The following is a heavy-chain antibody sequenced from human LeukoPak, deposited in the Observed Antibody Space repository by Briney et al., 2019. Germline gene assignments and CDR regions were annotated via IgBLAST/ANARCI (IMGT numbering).Heavy chain of an antibody. V-gene: IGHV4-4*09. D-gene: IGHD6-13*01. CDR1: GGSTSSNY. Sequence: SETLSLTSTVSGGSTSSNYWSWIRQPPGKGLEWIGYIYARGNTDYNPSLKGRVTISIDTSKNQFSLHLTSVTAADTAVYYCARHELAAAGFDYWGQGTLVTVSS. J-gene: IGHJ4*02. CDR3: ARHELAAAGFDY. CDR2: IYARGNT.